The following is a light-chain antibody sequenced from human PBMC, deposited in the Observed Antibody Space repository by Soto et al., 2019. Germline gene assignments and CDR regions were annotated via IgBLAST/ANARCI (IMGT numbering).Light chain of an antibody. CDR1: QSVSSN. CDR3: QQYNNWPQT. V-gene: IGKV3-15*01. J-gene: IGKJ1*01. Sequence: EIVLTQSPATLSVFPGERATISCLASQSVSSNSAWYQQKPGQAPRLLIYGASTRATGIPARFSGSGSGTEFTLTISSLQSEDFAVYYCQQYNNWPQTFGQGTKVDI. CDR2: GAS.